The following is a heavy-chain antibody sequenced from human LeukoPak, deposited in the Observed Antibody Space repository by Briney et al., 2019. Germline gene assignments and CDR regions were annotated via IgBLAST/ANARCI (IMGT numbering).Heavy chain of an antibody. CDR2: IYSDGST. V-gene: IGHV3-53*01. D-gene: IGHD2-21*02. J-gene: IGHJ5*02. CDR3: AKVEVTRFDP. Sequence: GGSLRLSCAASGFIVSGDFMSWVRQAPGKGLEWVSVIYSDGSTYYADSVKGRFTISRDNSKNTLYLQMNSLRAEDTAVYYCAKVEVTRFDPWGQGTLVTVSS. CDR1: GFIVSGDF.